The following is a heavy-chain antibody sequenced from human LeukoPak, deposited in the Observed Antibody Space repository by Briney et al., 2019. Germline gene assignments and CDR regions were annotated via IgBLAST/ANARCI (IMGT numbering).Heavy chain of an antibody. D-gene: IGHD3-10*01. CDR1: GFTFSSYA. J-gene: IGHJ4*02. CDR3: ARHSPLLWFGELLSPYGY. Sequence: GGSLRLSCAASGFTFSSYAVSWVRQAPGKGLEWVSAISGSGGSTYYADSVKGRFTISRDNSKNTLYLQMNSLRAEDTAVYYCARHSPLLWFGELLSPYGYWGQGTLVTVSS. CDR2: ISGSGGST. V-gene: IGHV3-23*01.